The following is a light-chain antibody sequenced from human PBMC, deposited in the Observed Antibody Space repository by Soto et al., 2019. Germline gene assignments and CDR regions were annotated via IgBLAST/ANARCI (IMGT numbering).Light chain of an antibody. CDR2: KAS. Sequence: DIQMTQSPSTLSGSVGDRVTITCRASHTISSWLAWYQQKPGKAPKLLIYKASTLKSGVPSRFSGSGSGTEFTLTISSLQSEDFAVYYCQQYNNWPPFTFGQGTRLEI. V-gene: IGKV1-5*03. CDR3: QQYNNWPPFT. J-gene: IGKJ5*01. CDR1: HTISSW.